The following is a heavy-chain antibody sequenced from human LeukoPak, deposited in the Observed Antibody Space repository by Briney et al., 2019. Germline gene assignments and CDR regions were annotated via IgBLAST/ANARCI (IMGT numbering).Heavy chain of an antibody. CDR1: GGSFSGYY. V-gene: IGHV4-34*04. CDR2: YYDTGNT. Sequence: SETLSLTCAVYGGSFSGYYWSWIRQSPGKGLEWIGNYYDTGNTNNNPPLKSRATMSVDTSRNEFSLKLTSVTSADTAMYYCAKHRRTSSTSPYDHWGQGTLVTVSS. J-gene: IGHJ4*02. D-gene: IGHD2-2*01. CDR3: AKHRRTSSTSPYDH.